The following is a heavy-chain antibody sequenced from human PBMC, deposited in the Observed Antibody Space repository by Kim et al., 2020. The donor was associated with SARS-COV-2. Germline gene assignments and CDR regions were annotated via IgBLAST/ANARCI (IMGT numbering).Heavy chain of an antibody. CDR2: IYYSGST. V-gene: IGHV4-30-4*01. CDR1: GGSISSGDYY. CDR3: ASDYAGILFGTKGAFDI. J-gene: IGHJ3*02. Sequence: SETLSLTCTVSGGSISSGDYYWSWIRQPPGKGLEWIGYIYYSGSTYYNPSLKRRATISVDTSKNQFSLKLSSVTAADTAVYYCASDYAGILFGTKGAFDIWGQGTMVTVSS. D-gene: IGHD3-10*01.